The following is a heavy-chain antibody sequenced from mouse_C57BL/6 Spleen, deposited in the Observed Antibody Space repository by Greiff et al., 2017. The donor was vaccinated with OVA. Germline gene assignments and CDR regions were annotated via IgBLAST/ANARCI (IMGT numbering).Heavy chain of an antibody. CDR3: ARGGSSYGYWYFDV. CDR2: INYDGSST. CDR1: GFTFSDYY. Sequence: EVMLVESEGGLVQPGSSMKLSCTASGFTFSDYYMAWVRQVPEKGLEWVANINYDGSSTYYLDSLKSRFIISRDTAKNILYLQMSSLKSEDTATYYWARGGSSYGYWYFDVWGTGTTVTVSS. J-gene: IGHJ1*03. D-gene: IGHD1-1*01. V-gene: IGHV5-16*01.